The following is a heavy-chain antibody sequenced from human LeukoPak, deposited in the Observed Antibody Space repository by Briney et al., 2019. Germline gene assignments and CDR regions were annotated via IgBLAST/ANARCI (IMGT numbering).Heavy chain of an antibody. CDR3: AREGGIMITFGGVIEPYYFDY. Sequence: SGPALVKPTQTLTLTCTFSGFSLSTSGMRVSWIRQPPGKALEWLSRVVWDDDKFYSTSLKTRLTISKDTSKNQVVLTMTNMDPVDTATYYCAREGGIMITFGGVIEPYYFDYWGQGTLVTVSS. D-gene: IGHD3-16*02. V-gene: IGHV2-70*04. CDR1: GFSLSTSGMR. CDR2: VVWDDDK. J-gene: IGHJ4*02.